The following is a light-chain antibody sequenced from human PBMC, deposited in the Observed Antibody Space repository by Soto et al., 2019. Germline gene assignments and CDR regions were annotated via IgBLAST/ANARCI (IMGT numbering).Light chain of an antibody. CDR2: GAT. CDR1: QTVRDN. V-gene: IGKV3D-15*01. J-gene: IGKJ4*01. CDR3: QQYKNSPLN. Sequence: MSHPPSTLCSSTEKILALSFRASQTVRDNLGWYQQKPGQPPRLLIYGATTRATGIPARFSGSGSGTEFTLTISSLQSEDFAVYYCQQYKNSPLNFGGETKV.